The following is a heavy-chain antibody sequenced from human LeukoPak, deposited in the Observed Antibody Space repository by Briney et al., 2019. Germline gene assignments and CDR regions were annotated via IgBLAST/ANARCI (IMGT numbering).Heavy chain of an antibody. J-gene: IGHJ6*03. Sequence: ASVKVSCKASGYTFTSYYMHWVRQAPGQGLEWMGWINPNSGGTNYAQKFQGRVTMTRDTSISTAYMELSRLRSDDTAVYYCARSPGDYYGSGSLLYYYYYMDVWGKGTTVTVSS. CDR3: ARSPGDYYGSGSLLYYYYYMDV. CDR2: INPNSGGT. V-gene: IGHV1-2*02. D-gene: IGHD3-10*01. CDR1: GYTFTSYY.